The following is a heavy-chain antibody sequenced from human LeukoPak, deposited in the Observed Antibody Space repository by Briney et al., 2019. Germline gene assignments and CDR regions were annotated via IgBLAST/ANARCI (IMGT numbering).Heavy chain of an antibody. Sequence: GGSLRLSCAASGFTFSSYEMNWVRQAPGKGLAWVSYISSIGSTIYYADSAKGRFTISRDNAKNSLYLQMNSLRAEDTAIYYCARRGLSRGGLDYWGQGILVTVSS. V-gene: IGHV3-48*03. CDR3: ARRGLSRGGLDY. J-gene: IGHJ4*02. CDR1: GFTFSSYE. CDR2: ISSIGSTI. D-gene: IGHD2-15*01.